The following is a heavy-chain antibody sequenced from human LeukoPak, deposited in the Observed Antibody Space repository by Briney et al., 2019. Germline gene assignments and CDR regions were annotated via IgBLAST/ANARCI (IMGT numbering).Heavy chain of an antibody. V-gene: IGHV4-39*01. D-gene: IGHD3-10*01. CDR2: IYYSGST. J-gene: IGHJ4*02. CDR1: GGSISSSNYY. CDR3: ARQSTMVRGVINGDY. Sequence: SGTLSLTCSVSGGSISSSNYYWGWIRQPPGKGLEWIGSIYYSGSTYYNPSLKSRVTILVDTSKNQFSLKLSSVTAADTAVYYCARQSTMVRGVINGDYWGQGTLVTVSS.